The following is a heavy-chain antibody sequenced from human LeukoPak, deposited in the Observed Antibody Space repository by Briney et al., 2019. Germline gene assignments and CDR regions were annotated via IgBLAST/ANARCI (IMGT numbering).Heavy chain of an antibody. D-gene: IGHD6-19*01. CDR1: GYTFTSYD. Sequence: ASVKVSCKASGYTFTSYDINWVRQATGQGLEWMGWMNPNSGNTGYAQKFQGRVTMTRNTSISTAYMELSSLRSEDTAVYYCARGRVAVAGTARIQVGYWFDPWGQGTLVTVSS. CDR2: MNPNSGNT. CDR3: ARGRVAVAGTARIQVGYWFDP. V-gene: IGHV1-8*01. J-gene: IGHJ5*02.